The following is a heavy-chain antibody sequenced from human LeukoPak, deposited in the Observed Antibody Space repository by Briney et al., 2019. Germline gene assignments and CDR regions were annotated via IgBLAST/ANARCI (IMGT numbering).Heavy chain of an antibody. J-gene: IGHJ4*02. CDR2: ISYDGSNK. CDR1: GFTFSSYA. CDR3: ARAGRRGYSYGLN. Sequence: GGSLRLSCAASGFTFSSYAMDWVRQAPGKGLEWVAVISYDGSNKYYADSVKGRFTISRDNSKNTLYLQMNSLRAEDTAVYYCARAGRRGYSYGLNWGQGTLVTVSS. V-gene: IGHV3-30-3*01. D-gene: IGHD5-18*01.